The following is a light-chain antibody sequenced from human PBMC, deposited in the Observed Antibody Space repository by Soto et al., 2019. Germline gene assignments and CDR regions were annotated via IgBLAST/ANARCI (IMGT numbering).Light chain of an antibody. V-gene: IGKV3-20*01. CDR3: QQYGSFYT. Sequence: EIVLTQSPGTLSLSPGERATLSCMASQSVSSSYLAWYQQKPGQAPRLLIYGASSRATGIPDRFSGSGSGTDFTLTISRLEPEDFAVYYCQQYGSFYTFGQGTKLEIK. J-gene: IGKJ2*01. CDR1: QSVSSSY. CDR2: GAS.